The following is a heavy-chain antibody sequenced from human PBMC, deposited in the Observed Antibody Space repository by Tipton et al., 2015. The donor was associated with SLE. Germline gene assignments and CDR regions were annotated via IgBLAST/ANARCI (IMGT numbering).Heavy chain of an antibody. CDR2: IFPGDSDT. D-gene: IGHD4-17*01. J-gene: IGHJ1*01. CDR3: ARPPRDYGDYEYLPH. CDR1: GYSFTSYW. V-gene: IGHV5-51*03. Sequence: QLVQSGAEVKKPGESLKISCKGSGYSFTSYWIGWVRQMPGKGLEWMGIIFPGDSDTKYSPSFHGHVTISADKSISTAYLQWSSLKASDTAMYYCARPPRDYGDYEYLPHWGQGTLVTVSS.